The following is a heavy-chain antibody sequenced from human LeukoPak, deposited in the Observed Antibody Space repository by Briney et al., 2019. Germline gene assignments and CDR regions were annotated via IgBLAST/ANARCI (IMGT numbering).Heavy chain of an antibody. J-gene: IGHJ4*02. CDR2: ITFSSSII. V-gene: IGHV3-48*01. Sequence: GGSLRPSCAASGFTFSSYSMNWVRQAPGKGLEWVSYITFSSSIIYYADSVKGRFTISRDNAKNSLYLQMNSLRAEDTAVYYCVGSGWYGEGDYWGQGTLVTVSS. D-gene: IGHD6-19*01. CDR1: GFTFSSYS. CDR3: VGSGWYGEGDY.